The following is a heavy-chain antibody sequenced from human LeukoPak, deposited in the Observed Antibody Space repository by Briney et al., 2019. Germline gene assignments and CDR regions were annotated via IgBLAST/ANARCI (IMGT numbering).Heavy chain of an antibody. J-gene: IGHJ4*02. CDR1: GYSISSGYY. D-gene: IGHD6-19*01. CDR3: ARDLYSSGWGYFDY. V-gene: IGHV4-38-2*02. Sequence: SETLSLTCTISGYSISSGYYWGWIRQPPGKGLEWIGSIYHSGSTYYNPSLKSRVTISLDTSENRFSLKLSSVTAADTAVYYCARDLYSSGWGYFDYWGQGTLVTVSS. CDR2: IYHSGST.